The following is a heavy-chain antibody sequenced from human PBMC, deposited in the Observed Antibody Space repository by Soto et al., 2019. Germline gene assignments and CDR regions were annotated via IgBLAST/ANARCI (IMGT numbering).Heavy chain of an antibody. V-gene: IGHV4-34*01. CDR3: ARGSGIVALPGELEDVKYDY. CDR1: GQSFSGHS. J-gene: IGHJ4*02. CDR2: INESGST. D-gene: IGHD1-1*01. Sequence: QVQLQQWGAGLVKPSETLSLSCAVYGQSFSGHSWAWIRQPPGKGLEWIGEINESGSTYYNPSLKSRVTISTDTSKNQFSLKLSSVSAADTAAYFCARGSGIVALPGELEDVKYDYWCQGTLVNVSS.